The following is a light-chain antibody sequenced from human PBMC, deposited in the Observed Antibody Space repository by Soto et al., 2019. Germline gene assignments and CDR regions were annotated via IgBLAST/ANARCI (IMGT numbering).Light chain of an antibody. CDR2: GAS. CDR1: QSVSNNY. V-gene: IGKV3-20*01. Sequence: EIVLTQSPGTLSLSPGGRATLSFRASQSVSNNYLAWYQQKPGQAPRLLIYGASTRATGIPDRFSGSGSGTDFTLTISRLEPEDFAVYYCQQYGSSPLTFGGGTKVDIK. CDR3: QQYGSSPLT. J-gene: IGKJ4*01.